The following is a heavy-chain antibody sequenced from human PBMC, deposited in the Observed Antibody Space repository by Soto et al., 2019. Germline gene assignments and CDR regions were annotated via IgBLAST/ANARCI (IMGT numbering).Heavy chain of an antibody. J-gene: IGHJ6*03. CDR1: GFTFGDYA. CDR2: IRSKAYGGTT. CDR3: TRTPWGVTTGRYYYYMDV. Sequence: GGSLRLSCTASGFTFGDYAMSWFRQAPGKGLEWVGFIRSKAYGGTTEYAASVKGRFTIPRDDSKSIDYLQMNSLKTEDTAVYYCTRTPWGVTTGRYYYYMDVWGKGTTVTVSS. D-gene: IGHD4-17*01. V-gene: IGHV3-49*03.